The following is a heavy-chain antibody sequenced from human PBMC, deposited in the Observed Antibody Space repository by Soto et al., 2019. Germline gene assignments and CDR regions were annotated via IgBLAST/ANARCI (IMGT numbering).Heavy chain of an antibody. V-gene: IGHV3-23*01. CDR2: ISGTTDNT. J-gene: IGHJ4*02. CDR1: GFTFSSNA. CDR3: ARSLRGVIIDFDS. D-gene: IGHD3-10*01. Sequence: EVQLLESGGGLVQPGGSLRLSCAASGFTFSSNAMSWVRQAPGKGLEWVSAISGTTDNTYYADSVKGRFTISSDNSKNTLYLQMNSLRAEDTALYYCARSLRGVIIDFDSWGQGTLVTVSS.